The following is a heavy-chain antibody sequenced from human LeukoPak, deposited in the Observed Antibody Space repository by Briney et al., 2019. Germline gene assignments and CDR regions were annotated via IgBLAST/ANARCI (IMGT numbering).Heavy chain of an antibody. V-gene: IGHV1-18*01. Sequence: ASVKVSCKASGYTFTSYGISWVRQAPGQGLEWMGWISAYNGNTNYAQKLQGRVTMTTDTSTSTAYMELRSLRSDDTAVYYCASTSAGNQRFDPWGQGTLVTVSS. CDR1: GYTFTSYG. CDR2: ISAYNGNT. D-gene: IGHD6-19*01. J-gene: IGHJ5*02. CDR3: ASTSAGNQRFDP.